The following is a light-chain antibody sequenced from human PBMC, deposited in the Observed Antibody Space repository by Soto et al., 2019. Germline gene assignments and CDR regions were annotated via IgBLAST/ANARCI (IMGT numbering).Light chain of an antibody. CDR3: AAWDDSLNGHV. V-gene: IGLV1-44*01. CDR2: SNN. J-gene: IGLJ1*01. Sequence: QSVLTQPPSASGTPGQRVTISCSGSSSNIGRNTVNWYQQLPGTAPKLLIYSNNQRPSGVPDRFSGSKSGTSASLAISGLQSEDEADYYCAAWDDSLNGHVFGTRTKLTVL. CDR1: SSNIGRNT.